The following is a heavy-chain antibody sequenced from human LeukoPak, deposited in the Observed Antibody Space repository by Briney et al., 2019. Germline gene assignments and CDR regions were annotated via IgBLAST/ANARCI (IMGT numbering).Heavy chain of an antibody. CDR1: GFTFSSYE. CDR3: ARDATTAVGWVYMDV. D-gene: IGHD6-13*01. J-gene: IGHJ6*03. CDR2: ISSSGSTK. V-gene: IGHV3-48*03. Sequence: GGSLRLSCAASGFTFSSYEMNWVRQAPGKGLEWLSHISSSGSTKYYANSVKGRFTISRDNAKNSVYLQMNSLTAEDTGPYYCARDATTAVGWVYMDVWGKGTTVTISS.